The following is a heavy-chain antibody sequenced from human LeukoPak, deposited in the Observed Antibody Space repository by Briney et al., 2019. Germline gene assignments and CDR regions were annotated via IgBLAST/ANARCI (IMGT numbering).Heavy chain of an antibody. V-gene: IGHV4-39*01. J-gene: IGHJ6*02. D-gene: IGHD6-19*01. CDR1: GGSISSSSYY. Sequence: SETLSLTCTVSGGSISSSSYYWGWIRQPPGKGLEWIGSIYYSGSTYYNPSLKSRVTISVDTSKNQFSLKLSSVTAADTAVYYCARVVAFITGYSSGSLFWDVWGQGTTVTVSS. CDR3: ARVVAFITGYSSGSLFWDV. CDR2: IYYSGST.